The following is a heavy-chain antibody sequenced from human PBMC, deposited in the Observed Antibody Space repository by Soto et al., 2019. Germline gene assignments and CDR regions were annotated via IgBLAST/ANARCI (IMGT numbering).Heavy chain of an antibody. CDR2: IYSGGST. D-gene: IGHD6-19*01. V-gene: IGHV3-53*01. CDR3: ARGSLYSSVWLNWFDP. Sequence: PGGSLRLSCAASGFTVSSNYMSWVRQAPGKGLEWVSVIYSGGSTYYADSVKGRFTISRDNSRNSLDLQMNSLRADDTAVYYCARGSLYSSVWLNWFDPWGRGTLVTVSS. J-gene: IGHJ5*02. CDR1: GFTVSSNY.